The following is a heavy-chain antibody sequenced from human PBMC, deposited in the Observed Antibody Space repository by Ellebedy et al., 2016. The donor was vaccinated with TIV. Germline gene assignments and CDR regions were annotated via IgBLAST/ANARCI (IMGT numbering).Heavy chain of an antibody. J-gene: IGHJ4*02. CDR3: ARTDPWQPIDD. V-gene: IGHV4-39*01. Sequence: MPSETLSLTCSVSGGSVSSTRYYWAWIRQPPGKGLEYIGSVYYSGNPYYNPSFKTRVTLSADTSKNQFSLKLRTVTAAYTAVYYCARTDPWQPIDDWGQGILVSVSS. D-gene: IGHD2-21*02. CDR1: GGSVSSTRYY. CDR2: VYYSGNP.